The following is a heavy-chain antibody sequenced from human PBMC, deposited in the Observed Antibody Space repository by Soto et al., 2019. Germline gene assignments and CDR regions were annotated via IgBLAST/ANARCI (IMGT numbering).Heavy chain of an antibody. CDR2: ISSSSSYI. J-gene: IGHJ6*02. CDR1: GFTFSSYS. CDR3: ARTGTTGTDGPWNFDYYYGMDV. D-gene: IGHD1-1*01. V-gene: IGHV3-21*01. Sequence: EVQLVESGGGLVKPGGSLRLSCAASGFTFSSYSMNWVRQAPGKGLEWVSSISSSSSYIYYADSVKGRFTISRDNAKNSLYLQMNSLRAEDTAVYYCARTGTTGTDGPWNFDYYYGMDVWGQGTTVTVPS.